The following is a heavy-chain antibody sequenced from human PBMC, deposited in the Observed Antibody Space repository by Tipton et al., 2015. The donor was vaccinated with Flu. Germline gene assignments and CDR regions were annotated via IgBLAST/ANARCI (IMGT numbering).Heavy chain of an antibody. V-gene: IGHV4-4*09. CDR1: GDSIGSRYY. Sequence: TLSLTCSVSGDSIGSRYYWTWIRQPPGKGLEYIGYTSNSGRTNYNPSLKTRVSISVDASKNQISLELKSATAADTAMYYCARPGHSSGWYYFNYWGQGTLVTVSS. D-gene: IGHD6-19*01. CDR3: ARPGHSSGWYYFNY. CDR2: TSNSGRT. J-gene: IGHJ4*02.